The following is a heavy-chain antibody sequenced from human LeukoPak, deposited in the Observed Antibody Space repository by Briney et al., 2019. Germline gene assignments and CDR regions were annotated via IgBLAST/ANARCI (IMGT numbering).Heavy chain of an antibody. J-gene: IGHJ3*02. V-gene: IGHV4-59*01. CDR1: GGSISSYY. D-gene: IGHD6-13*01. CDR2: IYYSGST. CDR3: ARYPSAAGTRDAFDI. Sequence: SETLSLTCTVSGGSISSYYWSWIRQPPGKGLEWIGYIYYSGSTNYNPSLKSRVTISVDTSKNQFSLKLSSVTAADTAVYYCARYPSAAGTRDAFDIWGQGTMVTVSS.